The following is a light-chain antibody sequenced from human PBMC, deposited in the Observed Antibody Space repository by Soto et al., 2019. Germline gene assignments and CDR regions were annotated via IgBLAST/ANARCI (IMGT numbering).Light chain of an antibody. CDR3: QQYQNWPIT. CDR1: QSVSSN. Sequence: IEMTQSPATLSVSPGESATLSCRASQSVSSNLAWHQQKPGQAPRILMYDASTRATGISARFSGSVSGTKLTITISSLQSEDCEVYDCQQYQNWPITFGQGTRLEIK. V-gene: IGKV3-15*01. CDR2: DAS. J-gene: IGKJ5*01.